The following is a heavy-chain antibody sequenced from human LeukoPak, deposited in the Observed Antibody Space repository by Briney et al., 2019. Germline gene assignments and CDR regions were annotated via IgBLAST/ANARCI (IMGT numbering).Heavy chain of an antibody. D-gene: IGHD3-22*01. V-gene: IGHV1-2*02. CDR2: INPNSGGT. Sequence: GASVKVSCKASGYTFTGYYMHWVRQAPGQGPEWMGWINPNSGGTNYAQKFQGRVTMTRDTSISTAYMELSRLRSDDTAVYYCARDDHYYDSSGYCDYWGQGTLVTVSS. J-gene: IGHJ4*02. CDR1: GYTFTGYY. CDR3: ARDDHYYDSSGYCDY.